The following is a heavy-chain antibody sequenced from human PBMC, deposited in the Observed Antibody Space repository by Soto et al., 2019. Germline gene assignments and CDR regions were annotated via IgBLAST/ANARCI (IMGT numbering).Heavy chain of an antibody. D-gene: IGHD2-21*02. Sequence: QVQLVQSGAEVKKPGASVMVSCRASGYTFPTYDINWVRQATGQGLEWMGWMNPNSGRAGYAQKFQGRVTMTRDSPKTTPNLDRGNLGPEAPAGYYCARSPRLPLWYFDPWGRAPWSLSHQ. V-gene: IGHV1-8*01. J-gene: IGHJ2*01. CDR1: GYTFPTYD. CDR3: ARSPRLPLWYFDP. CDR2: MNPNSGRA.